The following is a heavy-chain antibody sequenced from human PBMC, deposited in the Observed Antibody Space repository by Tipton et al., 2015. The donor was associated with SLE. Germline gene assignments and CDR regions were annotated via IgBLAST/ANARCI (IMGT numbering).Heavy chain of an antibody. V-gene: IGHV1-3*04. CDR3: VRDDGKTWLLDY. CDR1: GYTFTSHA. CDR2: IHTNSGDT. Sequence: QSGPEVKKPGASVKVSCKTSGYTFTSHAMHWVRQAPGHRPECIGWIHTNSGDTKYSQNFQGRVTMTRDTAASTAYLELSRLTSEDTATYYCVRDDGKTWLLDYWGQGTLVTVSS. D-gene: IGHD5-24*01. J-gene: IGHJ4*02.